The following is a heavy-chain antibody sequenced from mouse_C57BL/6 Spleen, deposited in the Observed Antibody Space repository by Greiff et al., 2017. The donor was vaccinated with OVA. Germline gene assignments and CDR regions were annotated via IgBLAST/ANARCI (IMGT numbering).Heavy chain of an antibody. CDR1: GFTFSSYA. D-gene: IGHD1-1*01. Sequence: EVQGVESGEGLVKPGGSLKLSCAASGFTFSSYAMSWVRQTPEKRLEWVAYISSGGDYIYYADTVKGRFTISRDNARNTLYLQMSSLKSEDTAMYHCTRDQTTTVPLAMDYWGQGTSVTVSS. CDR3: TRDQTTTVPLAMDY. CDR2: ISSGGDYI. J-gene: IGHJ4*01. V-gene: IGHV5-9-1*02.